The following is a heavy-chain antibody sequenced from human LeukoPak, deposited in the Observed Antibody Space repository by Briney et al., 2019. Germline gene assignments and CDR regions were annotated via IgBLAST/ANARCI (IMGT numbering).Heavy chain of an antibody. CDR3: AKDIAAIFTYFGY. V-gene: IGHV3-9*01. J-gene: IGHJ4*02. D-gene: IGHD5-18*01. CDR1: GFTFDDYA. CDR2: ISWNSGRI. Sequence: GGSLRLSCAASGFTFDDYAIHWVRQAPGKGLEWVSGISWNSGRIGYADSVKGRFTISRDNAKNSLYLQMNSLRAEDTALYYCAKDIAAIFTYFGYWGQGTLVTVSS.